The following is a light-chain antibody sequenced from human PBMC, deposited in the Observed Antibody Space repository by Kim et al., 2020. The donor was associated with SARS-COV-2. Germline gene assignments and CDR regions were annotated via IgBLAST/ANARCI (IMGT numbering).Light chain of an antibody. CDR1: QSVSSSY. J-gene: IGKJ2*01. Sequence: EIVLTQSPGTLSLSPGERATLSCRASQSVSSSYLAWYQQKPGQAPRLLIYGASSRATGIPDRFSGSGSGTDFTLTLSRLEPEDFAVYYCQQNSSSPYTVGQVTKLEI. CDR3: QQNSSSPYT. CDR2: GAS. V-gene: IGKV3-20*01.